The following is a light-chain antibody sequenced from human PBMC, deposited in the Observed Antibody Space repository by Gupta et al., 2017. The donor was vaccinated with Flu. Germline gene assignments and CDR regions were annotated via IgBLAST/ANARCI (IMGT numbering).Light chain of an antibody. Sequence: PSSLSASTGDSVTISWRASQAITSYLDWYQRKPGKAPKLLIYAASTLQSGVPSRFSGSGSGTDFTLTSTYLQSEDFATYYCQQNYSNPCTFGQGTKVEI. V-gene: IGKV1-8*01. CDR1: QAITSY. CDR2: AAS. J-gene: IGKJ1*01. CDR3: QQNYSNPCT.